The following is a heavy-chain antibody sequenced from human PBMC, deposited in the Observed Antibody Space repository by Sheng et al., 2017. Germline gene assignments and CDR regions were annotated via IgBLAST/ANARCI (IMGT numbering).Heavy chain of an antibody. CDR1: GFTFSSYA. Sequence: EVQLLESGGGLVQPGGSLRLSCAASGFTFSSYAMSWVRQAPGKGLEWVSAISGSGGSTYYADSVKGRFTISRDNSKNTLYLQMNSLRAEDTAVYYCATPGIAVAGTPYYFDYWGQGTLVTVSS. CDR3: ATPGIAVAGTPYYFDY. D-gene: IGHD6-19*01. V-gene: IGHV3-23*01. CDR2: ISGSGGST. J-gene: IGHJ4*02.